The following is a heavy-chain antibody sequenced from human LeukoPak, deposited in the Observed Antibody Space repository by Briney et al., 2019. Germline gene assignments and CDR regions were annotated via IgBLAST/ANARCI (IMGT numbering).Heavy chain of an antibody. D-gene: IGHD1-26*01. Sequence: ASVKVSCKASGYTFTSYGISWVRQAPGQGLEWMGWISAYNGNTNYAQKLQGRVTMTTDTSTSTAFMELRSLRSDDTAVYYCARARGGSSRYYYYYMDVWGKGTTVTISS. CDR1: GYTFTSYG. CDR2: ISAYNGNT. V-gene: IGHV1-18*01. CDR3: ARARGGSSRYYYYYMDV. J-gene: IGHJ6*03.